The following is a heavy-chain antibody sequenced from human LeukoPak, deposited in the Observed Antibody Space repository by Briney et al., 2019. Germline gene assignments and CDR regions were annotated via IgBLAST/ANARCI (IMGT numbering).Heavy chain of an antibody. Sequence: GASVKVCCTPSGRTFTGYYMHWVRQAPGQGLKWMGWINPNSGGTNYAQKFQGSVTMTRDTFISTAYMELSRLISDDTAVYYCARSRAFSGLLGYWGQGTLVSVSS. CDR1: GRTFTGYY. CDR3: ARSRAFSGLLGY. V-gene: IGHV1-2*02. D-gene: IGHD1-26*01. J-gene: IGHJ4*02. CDR2: INPNSGGT.